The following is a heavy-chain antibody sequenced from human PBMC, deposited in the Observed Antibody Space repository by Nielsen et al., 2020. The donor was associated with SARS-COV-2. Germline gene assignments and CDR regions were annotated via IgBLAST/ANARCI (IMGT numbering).Heavy chain of an antibody. J-gene: IGHJ4*02. Sequence: GGSLRLSCSASGFTFSSYAMYWVRQAPGKGLEYVSAIPSNGCTTYYADSVKGRFPISRDNSKNTLYLQMNSLRAEDTAVYFCAKTRTEAPYFDYWGRGTLVTVSS. CDR2: IPSNGCTT. CDR1: GFTFSSYA. CDR3: AKTRTEAPYFDY. D-gene: IGHD2-8*02. V-gene: IGHV3-64D*06.